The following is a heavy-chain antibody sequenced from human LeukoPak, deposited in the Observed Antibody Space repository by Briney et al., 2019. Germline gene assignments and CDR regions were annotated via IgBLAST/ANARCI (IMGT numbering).Heavy chain of an antibody. CDR2: ISGSGGAT. CDR3: AKDFIRGRPHHYYDSRYFDY. J-gene: IGHJ4*02. D-gene: IGHD3-22*01. CDR1: GFTFNSYA. V-gene: IGHV3-23*01. Sequence: PGGSLRLSCAASGFTFNSYAMGWVRQAPGKGLEWVSSISGSGGATYYADSVKGRFTISRDNSKNTLYLQMNSLRAEDTAVYYCAKDFIRGRPHHYYDSRYFDYWGQGTLVTVSS.